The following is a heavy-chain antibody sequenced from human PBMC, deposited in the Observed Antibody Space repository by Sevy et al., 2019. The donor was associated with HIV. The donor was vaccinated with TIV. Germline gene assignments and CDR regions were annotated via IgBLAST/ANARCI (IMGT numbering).Heavy chain of an antibody. CDR2: IYHTGST. J-gene: IGHJ3*01. CDR1: GGSISSGVYS. CDR3: ARDGGTLTTPGAFDF. D-gene: IGHD4-4*01. Sequence: SETLSLTCAVSGGSISSGVYSWNWIRQSPGKGLEWIGYIYHTGSTYYNPSLKSRLTMSVDMSKNQFSLKMNSLTAVDTAVYYCARDGGTLTTPGAFDFWGQGTMVTVSS. V-gene: IGHV4-30-2*06.